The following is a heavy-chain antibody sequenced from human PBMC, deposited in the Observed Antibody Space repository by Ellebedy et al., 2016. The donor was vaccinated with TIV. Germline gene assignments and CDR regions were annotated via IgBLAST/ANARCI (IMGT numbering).Heavy chain of an antibody. D-gene: IGHD2-15*01. Sequence: GESLKISCAASGFTFSTYAMSWVRQAPGKGLEWVSAISDSAARTYYADSVKGRFTISRDNSGEMLFLQMNTLRAEDTAVYYCAKDDHLGYCSGGICAFHSWGQGTLVTVSS. CDR2: ISDSAART. CDR1: GFTFSTYA. CDR3: AKDDHLGYCSGGICAFHS. V-gene: IGHV3-23*01. J-gene: IGHJ5*02.